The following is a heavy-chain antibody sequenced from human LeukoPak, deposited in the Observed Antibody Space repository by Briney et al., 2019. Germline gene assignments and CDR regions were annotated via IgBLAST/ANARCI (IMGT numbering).Heavy chain of an antibody. D-gene: IGHD5-24*01. Sequence: SETLSLTCTVSGGSISSYYWSWIRQPPGKGLEWIGYIYYSGSTNYNPSLKSRVTISVDTSKNQFSLKLSSVTAADTAVYYCARGLWATINYWGQGTLVTVSS. V-gene: IGHV4-59*08. CDR2: IYYSGST. J-gene: IGHJ4*02. CDR1: GGSISSYY. CDR3: ARGLWATINY.